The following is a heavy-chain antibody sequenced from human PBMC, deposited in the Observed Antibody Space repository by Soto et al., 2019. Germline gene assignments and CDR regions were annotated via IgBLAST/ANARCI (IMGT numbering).Heavy chain of an antibody. J-gene: IGHJ4*01. CDR3: VRDTEQRQIDY. D-gene: IGHD6-19*01. CDR2: ISVDGGYT. Sequence: GGSLRLSCAASGFTLSDYWMHWVRQVPGKGLLWVSRISVDGGYTTYADSVKGRFAISRDNAKNTPYLQMDALRAENTAIYYCVRDTEQRQIDYCGHGSLVTVSS. CDR1: GFTLSDYW. V-gene: IGHV3-74*01.